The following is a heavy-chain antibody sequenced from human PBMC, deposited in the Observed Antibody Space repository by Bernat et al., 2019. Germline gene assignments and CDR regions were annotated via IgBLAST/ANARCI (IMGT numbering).Heavy chain of an antibody. CDR1: GFTFGDYA. V-gene: IGHV3-49*04. J-gene: IGHJ1*01. CDR3: TISNDYGDEYFQH. D-gene: IGHD4-17*01. Sequence: EVQLVESGGGLVQPGRSLRLSGTASGFTFGDYAMSWVRQAPGKGLEWVGFIRSKAYGGTTEYAASVKGRFTISRDDSKSIAYLQMNILKTEDTAVYYCTISNDYGDEYFQHWGQGTLVTVSS. CDR2: IRSKAYGGTT.